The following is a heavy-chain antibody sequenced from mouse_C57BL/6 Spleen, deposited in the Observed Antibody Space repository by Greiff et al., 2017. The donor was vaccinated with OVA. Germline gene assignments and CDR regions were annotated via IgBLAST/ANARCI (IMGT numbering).Heavy chain of an antibody. Sequence: QVQLKESGPELVKPGASVKISCKASGYAFSSSLINLLKQRPGKGLEWIGRIYPGDGDTNYNGKFKGKATLTADKSSSTAYMQLSSLTSEDSAVYFCARTGFAYWGQGTLVTVSA. V-gene: IGHV1-82*01. J-gene: IGHJ3*01. CDR2: IYPGDGDT. CDR3: ARTGFAY. CDR1: GYAFSSSL.